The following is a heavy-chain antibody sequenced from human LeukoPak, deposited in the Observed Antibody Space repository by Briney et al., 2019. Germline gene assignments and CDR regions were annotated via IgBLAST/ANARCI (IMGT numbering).Heavy chain of an antibody. J-gene: IGHJ4*02. CDR3: ARVDFWSDYFFDF. Sequence: NPSETLSLTCTVSGGSISSGDYYWSWIRQPPGKGLEWIGYIYYSGSTYYNPSLKSRVTISVDTSKNQFSLKLSSVTAADTAVYYCARVDFWSDYFFDFWGQGTLVTVSS. V-gene: IGHV4-30-4*08. CDR2: IYYSGST. D-gene: IGHD3-3*01. CDR1: GGSISSGDYY.